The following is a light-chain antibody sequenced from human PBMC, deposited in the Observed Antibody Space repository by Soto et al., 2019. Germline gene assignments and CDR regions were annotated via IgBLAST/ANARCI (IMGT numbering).Light chain of an antibody. Sequence: DIQMTQSPSTLSASVGDRVPITCRASQSISNWLAWYHKKPGKAPKLLIYKASSLESGVQSRFSGSGSGTEFTLTISILQPDDFATYYCQQYNSYSRTFGPGTKVDIK. CDR2: KAS. V-gene: IGKV1-5*03. CDR1: QSISNW. CDR3: QQYNSYSRT. J-gene: IGKJ3*01.